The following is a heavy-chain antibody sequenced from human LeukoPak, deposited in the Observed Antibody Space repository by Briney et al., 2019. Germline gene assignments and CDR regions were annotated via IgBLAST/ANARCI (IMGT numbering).Heavy chain of an antibody. D-gene: IGHD2-2*01. V-gene: IGHV3-30*02. Sequence: WGSLRLSCAASGFTFSSYAMHWVRQAPGKGLEWVAFIRYDGSDKYYADSVKGRFTISRDISKNTLYLQMNSLRAEDTAVYFCAKESSLGQCSSTSCYYFDYWGQGTLVTVSS. CDR2: IRYDGSDK. J-gene: IGHJ4*02. CDR3: AKESSLGQCSSTSCYYFDY. CDR1: GFTFSSYA.